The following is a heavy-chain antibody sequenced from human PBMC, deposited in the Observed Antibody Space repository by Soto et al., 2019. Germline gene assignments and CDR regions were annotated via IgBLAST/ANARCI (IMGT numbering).Heavy chain of an antibody. V-gene: IGHV3-30*18. Sequence: QVQLVESGGGVVQPGRSLRLSCAASGFTFSSYGMHWVRQAPGKGLEWVAVISYDGSNKYYADSVKGRFTISRDNSKNTLYLQMNSLSAEDTAVYYCAKEPGDYGVYYYYGMDVWGQGTTVTVSS. CDR1: GFTFSSYG. CDR2: ISYDGSNK. D-gene: IGHD4-17*01. CDR3: AKEPGDYGVYYYYGMDV. J-gene: IGHJ6*02.